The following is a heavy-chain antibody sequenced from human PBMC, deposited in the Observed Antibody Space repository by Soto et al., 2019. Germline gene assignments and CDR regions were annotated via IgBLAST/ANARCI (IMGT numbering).Heavy chain of an antibody. Sequence: QVQLVESGGGLVKPGGSLRLSCAASGFTFSDYYMSWIRQAPGKGLEWVSYISSSGSTIYYADSVKDRFTISRDNAKNSLYLQMNSLRAEDTAVYYCARDIVLMVYARGEDYGMDVWGQGTTVTVSS. V-gene: IGHV3-11*01. CDR3: ARDIVLMVYARGEDYGMDV. D-gene: IGHD2-8*01. CDR2: ISSSGSTI. J-gene: IGHJ6*02. CDR1: GFTFSDYY.